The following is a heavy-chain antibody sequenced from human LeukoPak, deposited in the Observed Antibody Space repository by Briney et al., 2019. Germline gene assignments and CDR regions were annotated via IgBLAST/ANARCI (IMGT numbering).Heavy chain of an antibody. CDR2: MNPNSGNT. V-gene: IGHV1-8*01. CDR1: GYTFTSYD. J-gene: IGHJ4*02. CDR3: ARGGTYYYGSGSYYDQYYFDY. Sequence: ASVKVSCKASGYTFTSYDINWVRQATGQGLEWMGWMNPNSGNTGYAQKFQGRVTMTRNTSISTAYMELSRLRSDDTAVYYCARGGTYYYGSGSYYDQYYFDYWGQGTLVTVSS. D-gene: IGHD3-10*01.